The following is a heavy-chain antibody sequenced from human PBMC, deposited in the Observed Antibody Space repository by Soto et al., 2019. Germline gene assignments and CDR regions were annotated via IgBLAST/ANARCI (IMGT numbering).Heavy chain of an antibody. J-gene: IGHJ6*02. CDR1: GGSISSDNCS. Sequence: QLQLQESGSGLVKPSQTLSLTCAVSGGSISSDNCSWSWIRQPPGKGLEWIGYIYHSGSTDYNPSLKRRASLSVDKSRNQFSLKLSSVSAADKAVYFCTSVHVTIGYSMDVWGQGITVT. V-gene: IGHV4-30-2*01. CDR3: TSVHVTIGYSMDV. CDR2: IYHSGST. D-gene: IGHD4-17*01.